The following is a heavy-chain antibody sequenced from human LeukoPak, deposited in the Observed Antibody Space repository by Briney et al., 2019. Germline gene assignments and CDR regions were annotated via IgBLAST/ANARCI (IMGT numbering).Heavy chain of an antibody. Sequence: SETLSLTCAVYGGSFSGYYWSWIRQPPEKGLEWIGEINHSGSTNYNPSLKSRVTISVDTSKNQFSLKLSSVTAADTAVYYCARGSSWYVFDYWGQGTLVTVSS. D-gene: IGHD6-13*01. J-gene: IGHJ4*02. CDR2: INHSGST. CDR1: GGSFSGYY. V-gene: IGHV4-34*01. CDR3: ARGSSWYVFDY.